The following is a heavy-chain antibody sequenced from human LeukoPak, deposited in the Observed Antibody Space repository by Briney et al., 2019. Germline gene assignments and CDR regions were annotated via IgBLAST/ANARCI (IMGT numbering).Heavy chain of an antibody. J-gene: IGHJ6*02. CDR1: GFTFSSYG. D-gene: IGHD1-26*01. V-gene: IGHV3-30*03. Sequence: GGSLRLSCAASGFTFSSYGMHWVRQAPGKGLEWVAVISYDGSNKYYADSVKGRFTISRDNSKNTLYLQMNSLRAEDTAVYYCAIRSGRNYYGVDVWGQGTTVTVSS. CDR2: ISYDGSNK. CDR3: AIRSGRNYYGVDV.